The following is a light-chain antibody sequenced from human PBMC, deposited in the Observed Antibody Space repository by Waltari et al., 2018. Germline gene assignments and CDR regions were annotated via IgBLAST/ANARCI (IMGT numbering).Light chain of an antibody. Sequence: QPVLTQAASASGTPGQSVTISCSGNSSNVESEPVSWYQQVPGTAPKFLIYGDSQRSSGVPERFSGAKSGTSASLAISGLRPEDEAIYFCASWDTGLSRPVFGGGTRLTVL. CDR3: ASWDTGLSRPV. CDR1: SSNVESEP. V-gene: IGLV1-44*01. CDR2: GDS. J-gene: IGLJ2*01.